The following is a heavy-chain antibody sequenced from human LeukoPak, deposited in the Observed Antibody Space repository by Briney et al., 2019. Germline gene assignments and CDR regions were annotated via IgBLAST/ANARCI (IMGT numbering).Heavy chain of an antibody. Sequence: PSETLSLTCAVYGVSFSGYYWSWIRQTPGKGLEWIGEINHSGITNYNPSLKSRVTISVDTSKNQFSLKLRSVTAADTAVYYCARGRGYSAYGNWGQGTLVTVSS. CDR3: ARGRGYSAYGN. D-gene: IGHD5-12*01. J-gene: IGHJ4*02. CDR1: GVSFSGYY. V-gene: IGHV4-34*01. CDR2: INHSGIT.